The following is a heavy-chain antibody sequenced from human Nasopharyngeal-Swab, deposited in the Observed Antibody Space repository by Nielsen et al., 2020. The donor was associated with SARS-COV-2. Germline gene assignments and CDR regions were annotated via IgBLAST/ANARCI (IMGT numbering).Heavy chain of an antibody. D-gene: IGHD4-17*01. V-gene: IGHV3-7*03. Sequence: GESLKISCLDSIVTSSPYWINWVRQAPGKGLEWVANIKTDGSERNYLDSVKGRFTITSDNAKRSVYLQMNSLRVEDTAMYYCTRGHYDDYGGQGTMVTVSS. CDR2: IKTDGSER. J-gene: IGHJ3*01. CDR3: TRGHYDDY. CDR1: IVTSSPYW.